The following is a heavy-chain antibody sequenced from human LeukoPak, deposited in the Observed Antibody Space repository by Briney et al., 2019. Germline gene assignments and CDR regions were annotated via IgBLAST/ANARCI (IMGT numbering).Heavy chain of an antibody. J-gene: IGHJ4*02. CDR2: INPNSGGT. CDR3: ARDRSPAATSFDY. D-gene: IGHD2-2*01. V-gene: IGHV1-2*02. Sequence: ASVKVSCKASGYTFTGYYMHWVRQAPGQGLEWMGWINPNSGGTNYAQKFQGRVTMTRDTSISTAYMELSRLRSDDTAVYYCARDRSPAATSFDYWGQGTLVTVSS. CDR1: GYTFTGYY.